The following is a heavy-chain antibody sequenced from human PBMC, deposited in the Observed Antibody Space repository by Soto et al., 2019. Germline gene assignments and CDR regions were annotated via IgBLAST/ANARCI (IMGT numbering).Heavy chain of an antibody. Sequence: QVQLVQYGAEVKKPGASVKVSCKASCYTFTSFGINWVRQAPGQGLEWMGRISAYNGNTNYAQKLQGRVTMTTDTSTSTAYMVLRSLRSDDTAVYYCARVVGALGHWFDPWGQGTLVTVSS. D-gene: IGHD1-26*01. CDR1: CYTFTSFG. V-gene: IGHV1-18*01. J-gene: IGHJ5*02. CDR2: ISAYNGNT. CDR3: ARVVGALGHWFDP.